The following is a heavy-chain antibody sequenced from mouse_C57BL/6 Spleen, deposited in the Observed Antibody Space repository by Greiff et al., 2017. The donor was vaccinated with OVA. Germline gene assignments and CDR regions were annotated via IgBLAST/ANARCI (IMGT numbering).Heavy chain of an antibody. J-gene: IGHJ4*01. V-gene: IGHV14-4*01. CDR3: SQSPSYCAMDY. CDR1: GFNIKDDY. CDR2: IDPENGDT. Sequence: VQLQQSGAELVRPGASVKLSCTASGFNIKDDYMHWVKQRPEQGLEWIGWIDPENGDTEYASKFQGKATITADTSSNTAYLQLSSLTSEDTAVYYCSQSPSYCAMDYWGQGTSVTVSS.